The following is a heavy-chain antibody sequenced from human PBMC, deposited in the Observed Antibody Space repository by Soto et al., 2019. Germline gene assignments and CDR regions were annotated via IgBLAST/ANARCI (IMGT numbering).Heavy chain of an antibody. V-gene: IGHV3-23*01. J-gene: IGHJ4*02. D-gene: IGHD2-2*01. CDR3: AKAHQLLAFDY. Sequence: GWSLRLACAASVFTFISYAMSWVRQAPGKGLEWVSAISGSGGSTYYADSVKGRFTISRDNSKNTLYLQMNSLRAEDTAVYYCAKAHQLLAFDYWGQGTLVTVSS. CDR1: VFTFISYA. CDR2: ISGSGGST.